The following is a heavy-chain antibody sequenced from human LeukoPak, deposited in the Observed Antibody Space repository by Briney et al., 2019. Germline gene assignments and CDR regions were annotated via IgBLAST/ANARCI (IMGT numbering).Heavy chain of an antibody. J-gene: IGHJ4*02. CDR3: ARELGYCSRNSCPLYRY. V-gene: IGHV1-2*02. CDR1: GYSFTDYY. D-gene: IGHD2-2*01. Sequence: ASVKVSCKASGYSFTDYYVHWVRQAPGQGLEWMGWINPKSGGTHYAQKFYGRVTMTRDTSITTAYMELSRLRSDDTAVYYCARELGYCSRNSCPLYRYWGQGTLVIVSS. CDR2: INPKSGGT.